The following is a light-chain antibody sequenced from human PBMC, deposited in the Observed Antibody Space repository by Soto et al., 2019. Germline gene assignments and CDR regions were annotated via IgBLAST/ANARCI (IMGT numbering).Light chain of an antibody. CDR2: DAS. CDR1: QSVSRNS. Sequence: IVLTQSPATLSLSPGERATLSCGASQSVSRNSLAWYQQKPGLAPRLLIYDASSRATGTPDRFSGSGSGTDFTLTISRLEPEDFAVYYCQQYGIRTRTFGQGTKVEIK. V-gene: IGKV3D-20*01. CDR3: QQYGIRTRT. J-gene: IGKJ1*01.